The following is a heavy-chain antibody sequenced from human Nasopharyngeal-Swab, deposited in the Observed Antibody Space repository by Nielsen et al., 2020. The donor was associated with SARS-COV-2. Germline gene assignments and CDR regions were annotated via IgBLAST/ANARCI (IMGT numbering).Heavy chain of an antibody. D-gene: IGHD3-16*01. V-gene: IGHV3-30*18. CDR2: ISYDGSNK. J-gene: IGHJ4*02. CDR3: AKDRNWGLDVDY. Sequence: GGSLRLSCAASGFTFSSYGMHWVRQAPGKGLEWVAVISYDGSNKYYADSVKGRFTISRDNSKNTLYLQMNSLRAEDTAVYYCAKDRNWGLDVDYWGQGTLVTVSS. CDR1: GFTFSSYG.